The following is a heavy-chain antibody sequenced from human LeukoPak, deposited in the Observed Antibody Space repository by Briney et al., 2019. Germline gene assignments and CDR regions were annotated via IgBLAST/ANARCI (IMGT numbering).Heavy chain of an antibody. Sequence: ASVKVSCKASGGTFNGIVISWVRQAPGQGLEWMGWINPKSGVTNYAQKFQGRVTMTRDTSINTAYMELSRLTSDDTAIYYCARDLESRRYGSGSYSAFDPWGQGTLVTVSS. CDR2: INPKSGVT. V-gene: IGHV1-2*02. CDR3: ARDLESRRYGSGSYSAFDP. J-gene: IGHJ5*02. CDR1: GGTFNGIV. D-gene: IGHD3-10*01.